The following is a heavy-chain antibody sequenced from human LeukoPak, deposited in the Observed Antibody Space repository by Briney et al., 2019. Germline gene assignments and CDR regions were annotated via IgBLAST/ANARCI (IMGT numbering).Heavy chain of an antibody. CDR1: GFIFSNYW. J-gene: IGHJ4*02. Sequence: GGSLRLSCAASGFIFSNYWMSWVRQAPGKGLEWVANIKQDGSEKYYVDSVEGRFTISRDNAKNSVYLQMNSLRAEDTAVYYCAREEFYYDSSGYRDPLFDYWGQGTLVTVSS. D-gene: IGHD3-22*01. CDR2: IKQDGSEK. V-gene: IGHV3-7*01. CDR3: AREEFYYDSSGYRDPLFDY.